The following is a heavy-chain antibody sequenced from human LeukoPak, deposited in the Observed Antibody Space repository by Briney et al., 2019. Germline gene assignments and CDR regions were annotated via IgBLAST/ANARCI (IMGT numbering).Heavy chain of an antibody. D-gene: IGHD3-3*01. V-gene: IGHV1-46*01. CDR2: INPSGGST. CDR3: ARGFWSGYYTEYFDY. Sequence: ASVKVSCKASGYTFTSYYMHWVRQAPGQGLEWMGIINPSGGSTSYAQKFQGRATITADKSTSTAYMELSSLRSEDTAVYYCARGFWSGYYTEYFDYWGQGTLVTVSS. CDR1: GYTFTSYY. J-gene: IGHJ4*02.